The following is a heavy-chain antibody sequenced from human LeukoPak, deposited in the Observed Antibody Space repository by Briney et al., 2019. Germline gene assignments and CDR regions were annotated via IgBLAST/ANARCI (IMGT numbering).Heavy chain of an antibody. V-gene: IGHV3-66*01. CDR1: GFTVSNNY. Sequence: PGGSLRLSCAASGFTVSNNYMNWVRRAPGKGLEWVSVIYSDGSTYYADSVKGRFTISRDNSKNTLYLQMNRLRVEDTAVYYCARLTVSGQLDYWGQGTLVTVSS. D-gene: IGHD6-19*01. CDR3: ARLTVSGQLDY. CDR2: IYSDGST. J-gene: IGHJ4*02.